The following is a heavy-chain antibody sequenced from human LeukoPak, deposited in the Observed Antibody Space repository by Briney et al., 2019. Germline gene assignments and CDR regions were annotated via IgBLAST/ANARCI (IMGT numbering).Heavy chain of an antibody. D-gene: IGHD3-10*01. V-gene: IGHV4-59*01. Sequence: SETLSLTCTVSGGSISSYYWSWIRQPPGKGLEWIGYIYYSGSTNYNPSLKSRVTISVDTSKNQFSLKLSSVTAADTAVYYCARGGAPLLSPRLGNWFDPWGQGTLVTVSS. J-gene: IGHJ5*02. CDR3: ARGGAPLLSPRLGNWFDP. CDR1: GGSISSYY. CDR2: IYYSGST.